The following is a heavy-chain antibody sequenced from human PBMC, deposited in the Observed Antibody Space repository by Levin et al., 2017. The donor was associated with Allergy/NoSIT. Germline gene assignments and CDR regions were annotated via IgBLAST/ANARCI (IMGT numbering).Heavy chain of an antibody. V-gene: IGHV3-33*01. D-gene: IGHD6-13*01. CDR3: VREWSNSGYSSSWYTFDF. CDR2: IWYDGSNK. Sequence: GGSLRLSCAASGFTFSSYGMHWVRQAPGKGLEWVAVIWYDGSNKYYADSVKGRFTISRDNSKNTLYLQMNSLRAEDTAVYYCVREWSNSGYSSSWYTFDFWGQGTLVIVSS. CDR1: GFTFSSYG. J-gene: IGHJ4*02.